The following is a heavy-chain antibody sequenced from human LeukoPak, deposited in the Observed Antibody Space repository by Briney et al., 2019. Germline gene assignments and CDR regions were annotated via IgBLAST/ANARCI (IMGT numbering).Heavy chain of an antibody. V-gene: IGHV3-23*01. CDR1: GFSFRSHA. J-gene: IGHJ4*02. CDR3: AKDRPNYYGSDGNYYKRDGDY. CDR2: ITSSGEST. D-gene: IGHD3-10*01. Sequence: GGSLRRSCAASGFSFRSHAMSWVRQAPGKGLEWVSSITSSGESTYYADSGKGRFTISRGNSKNTLYLQMNSLRADDTAVYYCAKDRPNYYGSDGNYYKRDGDYWGQGTLVTVSS.